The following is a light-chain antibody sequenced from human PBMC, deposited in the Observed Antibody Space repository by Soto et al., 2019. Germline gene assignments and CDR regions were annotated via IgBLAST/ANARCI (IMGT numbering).Light chain of an antibody. CDR1: QSIVTY. J-gene: IGKJ1*01. V-gene: IGKV1-39*01. CDR3: QQSYSTPTWT. CDR2: AAS. Sequence: DIQITQSPSSLSASVGDRVTIPCRASQSIVTYLNWYLQKPGKAPKLLIYAASNLQSGVPSRFSGSGSGTDLTLTISSLQPEDFATYFDQQSYSTPTWTFGQGTQVDIK.